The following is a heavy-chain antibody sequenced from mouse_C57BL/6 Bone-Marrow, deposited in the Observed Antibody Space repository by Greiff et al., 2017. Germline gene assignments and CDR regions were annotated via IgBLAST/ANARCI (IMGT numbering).Heavy chain of an antibody. CDR2: IFPGYGDT. CDR3: ARGAF. J-gene: IGHJ3*01. V-gene: IGHV1-80*01. Sequence: QVHVKQSGAELVKPGASVKISCKASGYAFSSYWMNWVKQRPGKGLEWIGQIFPGYGDTNYNGKFKGKATLTAEKSSSTAYMQLSSLTSDDSAVYFCARGAFWGQGTLVTVS. CDR1: GYAFSSYW.